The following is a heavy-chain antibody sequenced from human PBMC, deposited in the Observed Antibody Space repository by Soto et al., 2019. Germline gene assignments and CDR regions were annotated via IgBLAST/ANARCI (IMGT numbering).Heavy chain of an antibody. V-gene: IGHV1-46*01. J-gene: IGHJ4*02. CDR3: ARDLVGATISSYFDY. CDR1: GYTFTSYY. CDR2: INPSGGST. D-gene: IGHD1-26*01. Sequence: ASVKVSCKASGYTFTSYYMHWVRQAPGQGLEWMGIINPSGGSTSYAQKFQGRVTMTRDTSTSTVYMELSSLRSEDTAVYYCARDLVGATISSYFDYWGRGTLVTVSS.